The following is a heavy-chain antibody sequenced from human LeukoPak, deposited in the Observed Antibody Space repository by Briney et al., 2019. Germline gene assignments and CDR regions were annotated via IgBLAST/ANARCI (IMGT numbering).Heavy chain of an antibody. Sequence: SETLSLTCAVSGGSISSSNWWSWVRQPPGKGLEWIGEIYHSGSTNYNPSLKSRVTISVDTSKNQFSLKLSSVTAADTAVYYCARGYWAYGMDVWGPGTTVTVSS. V-gene: IGHV4-4*02. CDR2: IYHSGST. CDR3: ARGYWAYGMDV. J-gene: IGHJ6*02. CDR1: GGSISSSNW. D-gene: IGHD6-13*01.